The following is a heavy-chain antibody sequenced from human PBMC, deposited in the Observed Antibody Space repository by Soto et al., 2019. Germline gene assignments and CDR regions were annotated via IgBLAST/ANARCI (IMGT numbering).Heavy chain of an antibody. CDR3: ARGGGHTYGRLPGVY. CDR1: GFTFSTYW. D-gene: IGHD5-18*01. J-gene: IGHJ4*02. CDR2: VKQDGSEK. Sequence: EVQLVESGGGLVQPGGSLRLSCAASGFTFSTYWMTWVRQAPGKGLEWVAHVKQDGSEKYNVDSVKGRFTISRDNAKNSLYLQMNSLRAEDTAVYYCARGGGHTYGRLPGVYWGLGILVTVSS. V-gene: IGHV3-7*05.